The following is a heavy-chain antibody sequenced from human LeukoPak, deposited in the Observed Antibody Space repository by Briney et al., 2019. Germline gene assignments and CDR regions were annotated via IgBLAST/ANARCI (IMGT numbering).Heavy chain of an antibody. CDR3: EKDLFTDPHAANWSDP. Sequence: PGRSLRLSCAASGFTFDDYAMHWVRQAPGKGLEWVSGISWNSGSIGYADSVKGRFTISRDNAKNSLYLQMNSRRAEDTALYYCEKDLFTDPHAANWSDPGAREPWSPSPQ. CDR1: GFTFDDYA. D-gene: IGHD3-16*01. J-gene: IGHJ5*02. V-gene: IGHV3-9*01. CDR2: ISWNSGSI.